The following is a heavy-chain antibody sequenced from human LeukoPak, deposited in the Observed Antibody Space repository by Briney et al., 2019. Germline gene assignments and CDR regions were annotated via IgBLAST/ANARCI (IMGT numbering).Heavy chain of an antibody. CDR3: AKDKDSSGWQTYYYYGMDV. Sequence: TGGSLRLSCAASGFTFSSYAMSWVRQAPGKGLEWVSAISGSGGSTYYADSVKGRFTISRDNSKNTLYLQMNSLRAEDTAVYYCAKDKDSSGWQTYYYYGMDVWGQGTTVTVSS. V-gene: IGHV3-23*01. CDR2: ISGSGGST. J-gene: IGHJ6*02. CDR1: GFTFSSYA. D-gene: IGHD6-19*01.